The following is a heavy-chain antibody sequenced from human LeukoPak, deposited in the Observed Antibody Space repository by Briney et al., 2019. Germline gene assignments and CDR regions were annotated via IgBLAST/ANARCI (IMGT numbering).Heavy chain of an antibody. CDR2: ISGSGGST. CDR1: GFTFSSYA. V-gene: IGHV3-23*01. Sequence: GGSLRLSCAASGFTFSSYAMSWVREAPGKGLEWVSAISGSGGSTYYADSVKGRFTISRDNSKNTLYLQMNSLRAEDTAVYYCAKGAGGYSGYGTLDYWGQGTLVTVSS. D-gene: IGHD5-12*01. J-gene: IGHJ4*02. CDR3: AKGAGGYSGYGTLDY.